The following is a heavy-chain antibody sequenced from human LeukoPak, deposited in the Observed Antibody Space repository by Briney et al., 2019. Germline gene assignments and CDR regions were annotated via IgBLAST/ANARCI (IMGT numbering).Heavy chain of an antibody. V-gene: IGHV3-66*04. CDR3: ARPPYGGVDY. CDR2: IYSGGSI. D-gene: IGHD4-23*01. Sequence: TGGSLRLSCAASGFTFSSYEMNCVRQAPGKGLEWVSVIYSGGSIYYADSVKGRFTISRDKSKNTLYLQMNSLRAEDTAVYYCARPPYGGVDYWGQGTLVTVSS. J-gene: IGHJ4*02. CDR1: GFTFSSYE.